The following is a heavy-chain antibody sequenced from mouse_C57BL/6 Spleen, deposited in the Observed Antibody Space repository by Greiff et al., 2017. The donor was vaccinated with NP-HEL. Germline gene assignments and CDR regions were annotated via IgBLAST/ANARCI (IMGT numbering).Heavy chain of an antibody. J-gene: IGHJ4*01. CDR3: VRRDYYAMDY. V-gene: IGHV10-1*01. CDR1: GFSFNTYA. CDR2: IRSKSNNYAT. D-gene: IGHD3-3*01. Sequence: EVQLVESGGGLVQPKGSLKLSCAASGFSFNTYAMNWVRQAPGKGLEWVARIRSKSNNYATYYADSVKDRFTISRDDSESMLYLQMNNLKTEDTAMYYCVRRDYYAMDYWGQGTSVTVSS.